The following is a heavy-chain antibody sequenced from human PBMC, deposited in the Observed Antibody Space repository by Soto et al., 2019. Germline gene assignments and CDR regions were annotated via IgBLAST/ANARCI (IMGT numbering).Heavy chain of an antibody. CDR3: ARISGHDDS. D-gene: IGHD5-12*01. V-gene: IGHV4-59*01. J-gene: IGHJ4*02. CDR1: GGSISNYY. CDR2: IYYSGDA. Sequence: SETLSLTCSVSGGSISNYYWSWIRQSPGGGLEWIGHIYYSGDANYNPSLKSRVTISVDTSKNQFSLKLTSVTAADTAVYYCARISGHDDSWGQGTLVTVSS.